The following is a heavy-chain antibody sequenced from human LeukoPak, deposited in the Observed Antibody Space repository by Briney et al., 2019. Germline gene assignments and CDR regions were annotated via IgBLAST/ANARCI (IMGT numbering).Heavy chain of an antibody. CDR2: INHSGST. V-gene: IGHV4-34*01. Sequence: GSLRLSCAASGFTFRNYAMSWVRQAPGKGLEWIGEINHSGSTNYNPSLKSRVTISVDTSKNQFSLKLSSVTAADTAVYYCARDAPGRAVAGNDYWGQGTLVTVSS. D-gene: IGHD6-19*01. CDR3: ARDAPGRAVAGNDY. J-gene: IGHJ4*02. CDR1: GFTFRNYA.